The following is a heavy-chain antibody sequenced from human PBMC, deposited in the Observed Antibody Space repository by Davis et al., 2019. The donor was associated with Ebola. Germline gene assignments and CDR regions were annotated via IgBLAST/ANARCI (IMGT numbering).Heavy chain of an antibody. CDR2: INPNSGGT. Sequence: AASVKVSCKASGYTFIGYYMHWVRQAPGQGLEWMGWINPNSGGTNCAQKFQGRVTMTRDTSISTAYMELSSLTSDYTAVYYCAGFLSAAKGYYYYGMDVWGQGTTVTVSS. V-gene: IGHV1-2*02. CDR3: AGFLSAAKGYYYYGMDV. J-gene: IGHJ6*02. CDR1: GYTFIGYY. D-gene: IGHD2-15*01.